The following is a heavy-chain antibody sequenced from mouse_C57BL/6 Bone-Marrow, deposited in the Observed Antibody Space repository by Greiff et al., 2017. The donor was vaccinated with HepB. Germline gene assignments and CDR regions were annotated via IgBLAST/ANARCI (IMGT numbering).Heavy chain of an antibody. Sequence: DVMLVESGGGLVQPGGSMKLSCAASGFTFSDAWMDWVRQSPEKGLEWVAEIRNKANNHATYYAESVKGRFTISRDDSKSNVYLQMNSLRAEDTGIYYCTRRIVVDFDYWGQGTTLTVSS. V-gene: IGHV6-6*01. CDR3: TRRIVVDFDY. CDR1: GFTFSDAW. J-gene: IGHJ2*01. D-gene: IGHD1-1*01. CDR2: IRNKANNHAT.